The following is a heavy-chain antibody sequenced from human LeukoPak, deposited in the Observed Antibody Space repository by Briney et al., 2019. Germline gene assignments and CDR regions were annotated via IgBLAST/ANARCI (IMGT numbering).Heavy chain of an antibody. Sequence: SETLSLTCTVSGGSISSSSYYWGWIRQPPGKGLEWIGSIYYSGSTYYNPSLKSRVTISVDTSKNQFSLKLSSVTAADTAVYYCARHRMPYSSSSYFDYWGQGTLVTVSS. CDR1: GGSISSSSYY. J-gene: IGHJ4*02. V-gene: IGHV4-39*01. CDR2: IYYSGST. CDR3: ARHRMPYSSSSYFDY. D-gene: IGHD6-13*01.